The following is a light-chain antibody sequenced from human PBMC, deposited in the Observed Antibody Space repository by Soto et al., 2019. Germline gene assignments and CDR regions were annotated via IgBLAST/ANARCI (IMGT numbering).Light chain of an antibody. CDR3: CSYTTSNTRQIV. Sequence: QSALTQPASVSGSPGQSITISCTGTSSDVGGYNYVSWYQQHPGKAPKFMIYDVSNRPSGGSNRFSGSKSGNTASLTISVLQAEDEADYYCCSYTTSNTRQIVFGTGTKVTVL. J-gene: IGLJ1*01. CDR1: SSDVGGYNY. V-gene: IGLV2-14*01. CDR2: DVS.